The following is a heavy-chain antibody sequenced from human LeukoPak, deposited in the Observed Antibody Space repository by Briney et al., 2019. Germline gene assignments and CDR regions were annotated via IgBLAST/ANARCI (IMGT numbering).Heavy chain of an antibody. Sequence: PSETLSLTCTVSGGSLSSGDYYWGWGRQHPGRGLEWVGYIYYSGSTYYNPSLKSRVTISVDTSKNQFSLKLSSVTAADTAVYYCAREKSMDPTIDYWGQGTPVTGSS. CDR2: IYYSGST. CDR1: GGSLSSGDYY. V-gene: IGHV4-31*03. D-gene: IGHD1-14*01. J-gene: IGHJ4*02. CDR3: AREKSMDPTIDY.